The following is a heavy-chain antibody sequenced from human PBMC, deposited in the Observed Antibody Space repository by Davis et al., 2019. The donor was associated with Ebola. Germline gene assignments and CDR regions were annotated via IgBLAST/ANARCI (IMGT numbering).Heavy chain of an antibody. Sequence: GESLKISCATSGFTFSTYWMSWVRQAPGKGLEWVANIKQDGSEKYYVDSVKGRFTISRDNAKNSLYLQMNSLRAEDTAVYYCARDADSSSFYYYGMDVWGQGTTVTVSS. J-gene: IGHJ6*02. V-gene: IGHV3-7*01. CDR3: ARDADSSSFYYYGMDV. CDR2: IKQDGSEK. CDR1: GFTFSTYW. D-gene: IGHD6-6*01.